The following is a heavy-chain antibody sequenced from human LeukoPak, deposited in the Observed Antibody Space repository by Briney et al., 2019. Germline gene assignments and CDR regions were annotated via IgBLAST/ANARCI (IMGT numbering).Heavy chain of an antibody. CDR3: ARGATDTTRWFDP. J-gene: IGHJ5*02. Sequence: GGSLRLSCAASGFTFDDYTMSWVRHAPGKGLEWVSIISRASESIFYADSVKGRFTISRDNAKNSLYLQMNGLRADDTAAYYCARGATDTTRWFDPWGQGTLVTVSS. CDR1: GFTFDDYT. V-gene: IGHV3-21*01. D-gene: IGHD1-7*01. CDR2: ISRASESI.